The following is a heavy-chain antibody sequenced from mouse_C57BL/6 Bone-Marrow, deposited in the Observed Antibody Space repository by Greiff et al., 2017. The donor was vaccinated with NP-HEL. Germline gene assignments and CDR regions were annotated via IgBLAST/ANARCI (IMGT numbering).Heavy chain of an antibody. J-gene: IGHJ3*01. Sequence: QVHVKQSGAELARPGASVKLSCKASGYTFTSYGISWVKQRTGQGLEWIGEIYPRSGNTYYNEKFKGKATLTADKSSSTAYMELRSLTSEDSAVYFCATPLSLLGGFAYWGQGTLVTVSA. CDR3: ATPLSLLGGFAY. CDR2: IYPRSGNT. CDR1: GYTFTSYG. D-gene: IGHD2-1*01. V-gene: IGHV1-81*01.